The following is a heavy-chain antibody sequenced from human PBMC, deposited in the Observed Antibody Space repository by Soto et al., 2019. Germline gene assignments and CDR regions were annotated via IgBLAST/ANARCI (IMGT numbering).Heavy chain of an antibody. J-gene: IGHJ4*02. CDR1: GGSFSDNY. D-gene: IGHD3-10*01. V-gene: IGHV4-34*01. CDR2: ISPSGTT. Sequence: QVQLQQWGAGLLKPSETLSLTCAVYGGSFSDNYWTWFRQPPGKGLEWIGEISPSGTTKYIPSLKSRVSISADTSKKQFSPKVTSVTAADTAVYYCVTSLWFGTQPEIWGQGTLVTVSS. CDR3: VTSLWFGTQPEI.